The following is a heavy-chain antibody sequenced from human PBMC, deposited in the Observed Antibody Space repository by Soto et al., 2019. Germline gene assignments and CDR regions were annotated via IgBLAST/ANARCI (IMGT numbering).Heavy chain of an antibody. D-gene: IGHD3-22*01. CDR2: INPSGGST. Sequence: ASVKVSCKASGYTFTSYYMHWVRQAPGQGLEWMGIINPSGGSTSYAQKFQGRVTMTRDTSTSTVYMELSSLRSEDTAVYYCARVDAPDYYDSSGYFPLDYWGKGTLVTVSS. CDR1: GYTFTSYY. V-gene: IGHV1-46*01. J-gene: IGHJ4*02. CDR3: ARVDAPDYYDSSGYFPLDY.